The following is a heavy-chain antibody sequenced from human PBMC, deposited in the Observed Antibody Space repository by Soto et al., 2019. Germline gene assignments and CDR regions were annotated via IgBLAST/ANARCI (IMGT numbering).Heavy chain of an antibody. CDR3: AKDFSGGDCP. V-gene: IGHV3-23*01. J-gene: IGHJ5*02. D-gene: IGHD2-21*02. CDR1: GFAFSSYT. CDR2: ISGSGGST. Sequence: GGSLRLSCAASGFAFSSYTMNWVRQAPGKGLEWVSSISGSGGSTYYADSVKGRFIISRDNPENTVYLQMNTLRVEDTAVYYCAKDFSGGDCPWGQGTLVTVSS.